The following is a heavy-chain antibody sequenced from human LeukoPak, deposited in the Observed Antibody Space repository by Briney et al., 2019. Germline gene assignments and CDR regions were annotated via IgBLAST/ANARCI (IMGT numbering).Heavy chain of an antibody. CDR3: PTGPPHSGTPPTGVLNL. V-gene: IGHV3-15*01. Sequence: PGGSLRLSCAASGFSFTSAWMTWVRQAPGKGLEWVARIKRQTDGGTTDYAAPVKGRFTVSRDDSKNTLYLQMNSLKTEDTAVYYCPTGPPHSGTPPTGVLNLWGKGKMVTVS. D-gene: IGHD3-10*01. CDR1: GFSFTSAW. CDR2: IKRQTDGGTT. J-gene: IGHJ3*01.